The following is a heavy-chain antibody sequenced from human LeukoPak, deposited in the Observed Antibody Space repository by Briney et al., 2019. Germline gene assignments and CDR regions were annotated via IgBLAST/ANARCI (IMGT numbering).Heavy chain of an antibody. J-gene: IGHJ4*02. V-gene: IGHV3-21*01. D-gene: IGHD2-21*02. CDR3: ARDLSHIVVVTAIFDY. CDR2: ISRSSSYI. CDR1: GFTFSSYS. Sequence: GGSLRLSCAASGFTFSSYSMNWVRQAPGKGLEWVSSISRSSSYIYYADSVKGRFTISRDNAKNSLYLQMNSLRAEDTAVYYCARDLSHIVVVTAIFDYWGQGTLVTVSS.